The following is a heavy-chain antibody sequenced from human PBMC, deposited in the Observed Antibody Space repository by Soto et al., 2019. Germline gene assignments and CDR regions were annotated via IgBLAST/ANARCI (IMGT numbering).Heavy chain of an antibody. CDR1: GFTFSTYA. V-gene: IGHV3-23*01. CDR2: ISGSGFST. Sequence: GGSLRLSCAASGFTFSTYAMSWVRQAPGQGLEWVSAISGSGFSTYYADSVKGRFSISSDSSKNTLFLQMNSLRADDTAVYFCATFTFGRPFDTWGRGTMVTVSS. J-gene: IGHJ3*02. D-gene: IGHD3-16*01. CDR3: ATFTFGRPFDT.